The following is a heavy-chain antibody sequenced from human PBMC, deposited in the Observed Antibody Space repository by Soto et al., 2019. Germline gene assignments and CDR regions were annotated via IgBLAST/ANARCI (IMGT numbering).Heavy chain of an antibody. V-gene: IGHV3-43*01. J-gene: IGHJ6*02. CDR1: GFTFDDYT. Sequence: GGSLRLSCAASGFTFDDYTMHWVRQAPGKGLEWVSLISWDGGSTYYADSVKGRFTISRDNSKNSLYLQMNSLRTEDTALYYCAKAESAAGYYYYGMDVWGQGTTVTVSS. D-gene: IGHD6-13*01. CDR2: ISWDGGST. CDR3: AKAESAAGYYYYGMDV.